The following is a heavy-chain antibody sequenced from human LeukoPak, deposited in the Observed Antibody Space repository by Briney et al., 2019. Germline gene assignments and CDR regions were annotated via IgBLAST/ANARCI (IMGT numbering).Heavy chain of an antibody. D-gene: IGHD2-2*01. J-gene: IGHJ4*02. CDR3: AKDDPHQRFDN. CDR2: IKPDSDAT. CDR1: GYVFASHW. Sequence: VASVKVSCKASGYVFASHWLHWVRPAPGQGLEWVGYIKPDSDATDLAQRFQGRVTLTRDTSISTAYLELNGLTADDTAVYFCAKDDPHQRFDNWGQGTLVTVSS. V-gene: IGHV1-2*02.